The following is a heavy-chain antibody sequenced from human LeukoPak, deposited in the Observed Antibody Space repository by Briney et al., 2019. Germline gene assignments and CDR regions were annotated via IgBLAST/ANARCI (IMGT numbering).Heavy chain of an antibody. Sequence: ASVKVSCKASGYTFTSYDINWVRQATGQGLEWMGWMNPNSGNTGYAQKFQGRVTITRNTSISTAYMELSRLRSDDTAVYYCARDETLWSGSDYWGQGTLVTVSS. CDR3: ARDETLWSGSDY. D-gene: IGHD3-10*01. V-gene: IGHV1-8*03. CDR2: MNPNSGNT. CDR1: GYTFTSYD. J-gene: IGHJ4*02.